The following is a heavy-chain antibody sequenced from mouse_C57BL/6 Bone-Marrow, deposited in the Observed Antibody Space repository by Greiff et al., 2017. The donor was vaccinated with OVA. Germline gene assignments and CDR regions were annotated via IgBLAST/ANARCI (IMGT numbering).Heavy chain of an antibody. V-gene: IGHV1-69*01. D-gene: IGHD1-1*01. CDR1: GYTFTSYW. CDR3: ARRGVADYYAMDY. J-gene: IGHJ4*01. CDR2: IDPSDSYT. Sequence: QVQLKQPGAELVMPGASVKLSCKASGYTFTSYWMHWVKQRPGQGLEWIGEIDPSDSYTNYNQKFKGKSTLTVDKSSSTAYMQLSSLTSEDSAVDDCARRGVADYYAMDYWGQGTSVTVSS.